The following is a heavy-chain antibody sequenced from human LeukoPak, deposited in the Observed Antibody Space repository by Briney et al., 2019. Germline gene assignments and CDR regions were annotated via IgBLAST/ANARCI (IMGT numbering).Heavy chain of an antibody. Sequence: ASVKVSCKASGGTFSSYAISWVRQAPGQGLEWMGGIIPIFGTANYAQKFQGRVTMTRDTSTSTVYMELSSLRSEDTAVYYCAREVGIRGHFDYWGRGTPVTVSS. CDR1: GGTFSSYA. CDR3: AREVGIRGHFDY. V-gene: IGHV1-69*05. J-gene: IGHJ4*02. D-gene: IGHD1-26*01. CDR2: IIPIFGTA.